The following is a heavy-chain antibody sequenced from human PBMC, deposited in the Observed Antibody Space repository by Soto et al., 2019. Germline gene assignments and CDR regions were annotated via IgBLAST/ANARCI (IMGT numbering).Heavy chain of an antibody. V-gene: IGHV3-30-3*01. CDR1: GFTFSSYA. D-gene: IGHD6-19*01. J-gene: IGHJ3*02. CDR3: ARENSSGWFHAFDI. CDR2: ISYDGSNK. Sequence: EGSLRLSCAASGFTFSSYAMQWLRQAPGKGLEWVAVISYDGSNKYYADSVKGRFTISRDNSKNTLYLQMNSLRAEDTAVYYCARENSSGWFHAFDIWGQGTMVTVSS.